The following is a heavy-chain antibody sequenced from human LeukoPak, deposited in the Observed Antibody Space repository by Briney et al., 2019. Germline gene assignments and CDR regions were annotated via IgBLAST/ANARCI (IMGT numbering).Heavy chain of an antibody. CDR1: GYTFTGYG. CDR3: ARMARSSWTYYYYYGMDV. Sequence: ASVKVSCKASGYTFTGYGISWVRQAPGQGLEWMGWISAYNGNTNYAQKLQGRVTMTTDTSTSTAYMELRSLRSDDTAVYYCARMARSSWTYYYYYGMDVWGQGTTVTVSS. V-gene: IGHV1-18*01. D-gene: IGHD6-13*01. CDR2: ISAYNGNT. J-gene: IGHJ6*02.